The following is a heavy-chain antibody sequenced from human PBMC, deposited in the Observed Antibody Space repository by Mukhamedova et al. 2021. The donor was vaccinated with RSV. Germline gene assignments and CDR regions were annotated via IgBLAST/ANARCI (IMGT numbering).Heavy chain of an antibody. CDR3: ARDSGYDYVWGSYRYFDY. Sequence: VRQAPGKGLEWVAVISYDGSNKYYADSVKGRFTISRDNSKNTLDLQMNSLRAEDTAVYYFARDSGYDYVWGSYRYFDYWGQGTLV. V-gene: IGHV3-30*04. D-gene: IGHD3-16*02. J-gene: IGHJ4*02. CDR2: ISYDGSNK.